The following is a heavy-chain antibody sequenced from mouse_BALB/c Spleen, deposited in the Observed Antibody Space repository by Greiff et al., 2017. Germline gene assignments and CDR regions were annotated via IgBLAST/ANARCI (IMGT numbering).Heavy chain of an antibody. CDR3: AGHDYEGLFAY. V-gene: IGHV5-9-4*01. CDR1: GFTFSSYA. J-gene: IGHJ3*01. Sequence: DVMLVESGGGLVKPGGSLKLSCAASGFTFSSYAMPWVRQSPEKRLEWVAEISSGGSYTYYPDTVTGRFTISKDNATNTLYLEMSSLRSEDTAMYYCAGHDYEGLFAYWGQGTLVTVSA. D-gene: IGHD2-4*01. CDR2: ISSGGSYT.